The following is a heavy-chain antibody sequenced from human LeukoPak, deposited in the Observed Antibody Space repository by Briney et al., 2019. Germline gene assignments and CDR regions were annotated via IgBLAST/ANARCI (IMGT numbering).Heavy chain of an antibody. J-gene: IGHJ4*02. CDR1: GFTFSSYE. CDR3: AKDYLYRSNWYTIDY. CDR2: ISSSGSTI. D-gene: IGHD6-13*01. Sequence: GGSLRLSCAASGFTFSSYEMNWVRQAPGKGLEWVSYISSSGSTIYYADSVKGRFTISRDNSKNTLYLQMNSLRAEDMAVYYCAKDYLYRSNWYTIDYWGQGTLVTVSS. V-gene: IGHV3-48*03.